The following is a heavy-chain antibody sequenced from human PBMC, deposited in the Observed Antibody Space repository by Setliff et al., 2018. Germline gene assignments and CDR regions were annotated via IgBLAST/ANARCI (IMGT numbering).Heavy chain of an antibody. V-gene: IGHV1-18*01. CDR3: ARVPRLEWLLPTFDS. CDR2: ISGYNGNT. D-gene: IGHD3-3*01. CDR1: GYTFISYG. J-gene: IGHJ4*02. Sequence: AASVKVSCKTSGYTFISYGLSWMRQAPGQGLEWMGWISGYNGNTEYAQNLQGRVTVTMDTSTSTAYMELRSLTSDDTAVYYCARVPRLEWLLPTFDSWGQGTLVTVSS.